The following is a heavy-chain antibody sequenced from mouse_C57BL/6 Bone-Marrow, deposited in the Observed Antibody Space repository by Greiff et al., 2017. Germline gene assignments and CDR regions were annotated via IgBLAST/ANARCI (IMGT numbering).Heavy chain of an antibody. Sequence: VQLQQPGAELVRPGTSVKLSCKASGYTFTSYWMHWVKQRPGQGLEWIGVIDPSDSYTNYNQKFKGKATLTVDTSSSTAYMQLSSLTSEDSAVYYCARRGIYYYGSSPYYYAMYYWGQGTSVTVSS. CDR1: GYTFTSYW. CDR3: ARRGIYYYGSSPYYYAMYY. CDR2: IDPSDSYT. J-gene: IGHJ4*01. V-gene: IGHV1-59*01. D-gene: IGHD1-1*01.